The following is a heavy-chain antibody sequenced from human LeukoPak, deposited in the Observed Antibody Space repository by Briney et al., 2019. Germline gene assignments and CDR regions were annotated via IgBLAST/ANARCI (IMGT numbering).Heavy chain of an antibody. D-gene: IGHD4-17*01. Sequence: GGSLRLSCVASGFTFSRYAMSWVRQAPGKGLEWVSGISGSGGSTYYADSVKGRFTISRDNSKNTLFLQMNSLRAEDTAVYYCAKDRFQGYGDYERFDYWGQGTLVTVSS. CDR1: GFTFSRYA. CDR3: AKDRFQGYGDYERFDY. V-gene: IGHV3-23*01. CDR2: ISGSGGST. J-gene: IGHJ4*02.